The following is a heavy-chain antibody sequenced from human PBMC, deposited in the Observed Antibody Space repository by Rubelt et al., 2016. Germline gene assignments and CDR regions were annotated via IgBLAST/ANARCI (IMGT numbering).Heavy chain of an antibody. Sequence: QVQLQQWGAGLLKPSETLSLTCAVYGGSFSGYYWSWIRQPPGKGLEWIGEINHSGSTNYNPSLKSRVTISGDTAKNRFSLKLTSVTAADTAVYYCVRANYFDYWGQGTLVTVSS. CDR1: GGSFSGYY. J-gene: IGHJ4*02. CDR3: VRANYFDY. CDR2: INHSGST. V-gene: IGHV4-34*01.